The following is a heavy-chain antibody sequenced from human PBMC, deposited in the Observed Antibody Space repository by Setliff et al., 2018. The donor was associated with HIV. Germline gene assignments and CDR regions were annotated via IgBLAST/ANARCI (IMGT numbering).Heavy chain of an antibody. V-gene: IGHV4-34*01. CDR1: GETFNDFY. CDR3: ARGGGITWKSYSFDY. Sequence: TSETLSLTCAVYGETFNDFYWSWIRQAPGKGLEWIGEIKPSEGTNNNPSLKSRVTMSVDTSKKQFSLKLTSVTAADTGVYYCARGGGITWKSYSFDYWGQGTLVTVS. J-gene: IGHJ4*02. D-gene: IGHD3-10*01. CDR2: IKPSEGT.